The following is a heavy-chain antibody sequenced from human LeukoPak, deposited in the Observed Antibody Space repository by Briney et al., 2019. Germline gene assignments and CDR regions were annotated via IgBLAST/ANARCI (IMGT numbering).Heavy chain of an antibody. CDR1: GGSFSGYY. CDR3: ARGREYSSSTN. D-gene: IGHD6-13*01. V-gene: IGHV4-34*01. J-gene: IGHJ4*02. CDR2: INHSANT. Sequence: SETLSLTCAVHGGSFSGYYWSWIRQPPGKGLEWIGEINHSANTNYNPSLKSRVTISVDTSKNQFSLKLISVTAADTAVYYCARGREYSSSTNWDQGTLVTVSS.